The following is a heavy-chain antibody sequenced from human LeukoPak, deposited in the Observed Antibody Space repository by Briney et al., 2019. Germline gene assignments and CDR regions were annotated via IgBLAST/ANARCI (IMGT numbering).Heavy chain of an antibody. V-gene: IGHV4-34*01. D-gene: IGHD3-10*01. CDR3: ARDPWFGGLLQPFDH. J-gene: IGHJ4*02. Sequence: SETLSLTCAVYGGSFSGYYWSWIRQPPGKGLEWIGEINHSGSTNYNPSLKSRVTISVDTSKNQFSLKLSSVTAADTAVYYCARDPWFGGLLQPFDHWGQGTQVTVSS. CDR2: INHSGST. CDR1: GGSFSGYY.